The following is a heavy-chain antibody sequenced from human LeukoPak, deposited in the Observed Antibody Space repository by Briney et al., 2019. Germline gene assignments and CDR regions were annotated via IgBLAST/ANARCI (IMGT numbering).Heavy chain of an antibody. CDR1: GYTFTGYY. J-gene: IGHJ4*02. V-gene: IGHV1-2*02. CDR3: ARDTYGYYQEPGFDY. CDR2: INPNSGGT. Sequence: VASVKVSCKASGYTFTGYYIHWVRQAPGQGLEWMGWINPNSGGTNYAQKFQGRVTMTWDTSISTAYMELRRLRSDDTAVYYCARDTYGYYQEPGFDYWGQGTLVTVSS. D-gene: IGHD1-26*01.